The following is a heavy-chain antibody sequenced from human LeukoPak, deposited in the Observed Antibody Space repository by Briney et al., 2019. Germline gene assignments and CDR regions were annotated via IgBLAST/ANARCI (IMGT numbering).Heavy chain of an antibody. V-gene: IGHV4-59*01. CDR1: GGSISSYY. CDR2: IYYSGST. J-gene: IGHJ3*02. Sequence: SETLSLTCTVSGGSISSYYWSWIRQPPGKGLEWIGYIYYSGSTNYNPSLKSRVTISVDTSKNQFSLKLSSVTAADTAVYYCAGRGPRNYYGSGSYVFDIWGQGTMVTVSS. D-gene: IGHD3-10*01. CDR3: AGRGPRNYYGSGSYVFDI.